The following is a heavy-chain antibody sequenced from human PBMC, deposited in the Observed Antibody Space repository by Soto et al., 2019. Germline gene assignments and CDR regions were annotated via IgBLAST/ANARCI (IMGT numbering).Heavy chain of an antibody. CDR1: GFTFRNHW. Sequence: GGSLRLSCAASGFTFRNHWMTWVRQAPGRGLEWVANIKQDGSEKYYVDSVVGRFIISRDNTKNSLYLQMNSLRTEDTALYYCAGRTYDFPYYAVFDYWGRGTLVTVSS. CDR2: IKQDGSEK. CDR3: AGRTYDFPYYAVFDY. J-gene: IGHJ4*02. V-gene: IGHV3-7*03. D-gene: IGHD3-3*01.